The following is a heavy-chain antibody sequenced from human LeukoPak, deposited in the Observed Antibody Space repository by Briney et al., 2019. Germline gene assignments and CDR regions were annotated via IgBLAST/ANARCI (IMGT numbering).Heavy chain of an antibody. CDR1: GYSISSGYY. Sequence: SETLSLTCAVSGYSISSGYYWGWIRQPPGKGLEWIGIIYHSGTTHYNPSLKSRVTMSVDTSKNQFSLKLTSVAAADTAVYYCARDASGSYFHYWGQGTLVTVSS. CDR2: IYHSGTT. V-gene: IGHV4-38-2*02. D-gene: IGHD3-10*01. CDR3: ARDASGSYFHY. J-gene: IGHJ4*02.